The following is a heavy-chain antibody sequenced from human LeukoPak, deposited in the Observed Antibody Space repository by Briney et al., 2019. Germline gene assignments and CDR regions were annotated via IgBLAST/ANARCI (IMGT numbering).Heavy chain of an antibody. Sequence: SETLSLTCAVYGGSFSAYYWSWIRQPPGKGLEWIGEINHSGSTNYNPSLKSRVTISVDTSKNQFSLKLSSVTAADTAVYYCTRGLTYYYDSSGYYWGEGTLVTVSS. CDR1: GGSFSAYY. CDR3: TRGLTYYYDSSGYY. J-gene: IGHJ4*02. CDR2: INHSGST. V-gene: IGHV4-34*01. D-gene: IGHD3-22*01.